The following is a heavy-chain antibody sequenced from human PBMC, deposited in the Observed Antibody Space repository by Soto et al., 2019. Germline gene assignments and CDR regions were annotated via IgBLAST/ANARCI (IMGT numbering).Heavy chain of an antibody. D-gene: IGHD2-2*01. V-gene: IGHV1-18*01. CDR1: GYTFTSYG. CDR3: ARDDVVPAAIDYYYYGMDV. J-gene: IGHJ6*02. Sequence: QVQLVQSGAEVKKPGASVKVSCKASGYTFTSYGISWVRQAPGQGLEWMGWISAYNGNTNYAQKLQGRVTMTTDTSTSTAYMEMRSLRSDDTAVYYCARDDVVPAAIDYYYYGMDVWGQGTTVTVSS. CDR2: ISAYNGNT.